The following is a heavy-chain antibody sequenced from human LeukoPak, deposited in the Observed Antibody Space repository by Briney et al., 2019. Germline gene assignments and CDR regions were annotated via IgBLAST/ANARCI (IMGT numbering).Heavy chain of an antibody. CDR1: GFTLSSYA. CDR3: AKANYYDFWSGYYPIDY. D-gene: IGHD3-3*01. CDR2: ISGSGGST. V-gene: IGHV3-23*01. Sequence: GGSLRLSSAASGFTLSSYAMSWVRQAPGKGLEWVSAISGSGGSTYYADSVKGRFTISRDNSKNTLYLQMNSLRAEDTAVYYCAKANYYDFWSGYYPIDYWGQGTLVTVSS. J-gene: IGHJ4*02.